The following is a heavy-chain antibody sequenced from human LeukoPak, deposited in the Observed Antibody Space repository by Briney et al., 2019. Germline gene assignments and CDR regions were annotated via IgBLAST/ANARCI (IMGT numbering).Heavy chain of an antibody. CDR2: NRDKSKSYTT. Sequence: GGSLRLSCVASGFTVSDHYIDWVRQAPGKGLEWVGRNRDKSKSYTTDYAASVRGRFTISRDDSKNSLYLQMYSLKTEDTAVYFCTRPSYYDSRGYSTNGFDIWGQGAMVTVSS. V-gene: IGHV3-72*01. D-gene: IGHD3-22*01. CDR3: TRPSYYDSRGYSTNGFDI. J-gene: IGHJ3*02. CDR1: GFTVSDHY.